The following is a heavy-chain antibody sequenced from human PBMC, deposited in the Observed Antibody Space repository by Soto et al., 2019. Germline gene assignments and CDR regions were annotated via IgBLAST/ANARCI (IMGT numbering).Heavy chain of an antibody. J-gene: IGHJ4*02. CDR3: ARDPYCSGGSCYPWNFDY. D-gene: IGHD2-15*01. Sequence: QVQLVESGGGVVQPGRSLRLSCAASGFTFSSYGMHWVRQAPGKGLEWVAVIWYDGSNKYYADSVKGRFTISRDNSKNPLYLQMNSLRAEDTAVYYCARDPYCSGGSCYPWNFDYWGQGTLVTVSS. V-gene: IGHV3-33*01. CDR1: GFTFSSYG. CDR2: IWYDGSNK.